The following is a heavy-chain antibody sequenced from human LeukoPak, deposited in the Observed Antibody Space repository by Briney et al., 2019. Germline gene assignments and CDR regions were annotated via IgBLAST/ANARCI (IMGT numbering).Heavy chain of an antibody. CDR2: IIPILGIA. D-gene: IGHD3-22*01. Sequence: GASVNVSCKACGGTFRIYAISGVRQARGQGLECMGRIIPILGIANYAQKFQGRVTITADKSTSTAYMELSSLRSEDTAVYYCARGITMISPDDWGQGTLVTVSS. V-gene: IGHV1-69*04. CDR3: ARGITMISPDD. J-gene: IGHJ4*02. CDR1: GGTFRIYA.